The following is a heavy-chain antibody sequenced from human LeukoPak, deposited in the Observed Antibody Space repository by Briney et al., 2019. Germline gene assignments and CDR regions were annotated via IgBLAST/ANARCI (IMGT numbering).Heavy chain of an antibody. CDR1: GASVSSGY. CDR3: ARVHSGGWSRIFDS. J-gene: IGHJ4*02. V-gene: IGHV4-59*02. CDR2: MYYRDSS. D-gene: IGHD2-15*01. Sequence: PSETLSLTCTVSGASVSSGYWSWIRQPPGKGLELIGYMYYRDSSNYNPSLKSRVTISIDTSKNQFSLKLSSVTAADTAVYYCARVHSGGWSRIFDSWGQGTLVTVSS.